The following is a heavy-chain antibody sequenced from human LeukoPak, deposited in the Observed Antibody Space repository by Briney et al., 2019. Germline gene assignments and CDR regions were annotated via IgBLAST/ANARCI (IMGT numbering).Heavy chain of an antibody. CDR2: VNHSGST. CDR1: GGSFSGYY. CDR3: ARGEAAAGPMDYMDV. D-gene: IGHD6-13*01. J-gene: IGHJ6*03. Sequence: PSETLSLTCAVYGGSFSGYYWGWIRQPPGKGLEWIGEVNHSGSTNYNPSLKSRVTMSVDTSKNQFSLKLSSVTAADTAVYYCARGEAAAGPMDYMDVWDTGATVTVS. V-gene: IGHV4-34*01.